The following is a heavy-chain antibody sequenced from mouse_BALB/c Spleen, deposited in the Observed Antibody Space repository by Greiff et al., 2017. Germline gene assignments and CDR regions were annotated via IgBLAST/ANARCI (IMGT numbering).Heavy chain of an antibody. D-gene: IGHD1-1*01. V-gene: IGHV1-14*01. CDR3: AREEDYYGSSYWYFDV. CDR2: INPYNDGT. Sequence: EVQLQQSGPELVKPGASVKMSCKASGYTFTSYVMHWVKQKPGQGLEWIGYINPYNDGTKYNEKFKGKATLTSDKSSSTAYMELSSLTSEDSAVYYCAREEDYYGSSYWYFDVWGAGTTVTVSS. CDR1: GYTFTSYV. J-gene: IGHJ1*01.